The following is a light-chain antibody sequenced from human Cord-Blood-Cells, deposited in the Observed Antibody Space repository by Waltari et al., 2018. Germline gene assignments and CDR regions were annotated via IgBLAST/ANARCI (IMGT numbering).Light chain of an antibody. CDR2: GAS. V-gene: IGKV3-15*01. CDR3: QQYNNWPLT. Sequence: EIVMTQSPATLSVSPGESATPSCRASQSVSSNLAWYQQKPGQAPRLLIYGASTRATGIPARFSGSGSETEFTLTISSLQSEDFAVYYCQQYNNWPLTFGGGTKVEIK. J-gene: IGKJ4*01. CDR1: QSVSSN.